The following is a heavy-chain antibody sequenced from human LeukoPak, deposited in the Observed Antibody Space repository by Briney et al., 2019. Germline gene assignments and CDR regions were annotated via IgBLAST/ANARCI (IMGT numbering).Heavy chain of an antibody. V-gene: IGHV1-2*02. CDR3: ARHQLVRSAVDGVVAASTRYYAMDV. J-gene: IGHJ6*02. D-gene: IGHD2-15*01. Sequence: ASVKVSCKASGYTFTGFYMHWVRQAPGQGLEWMGWINPNSGGTNFAQKFQGRVTMTRDTSISTAHMELSSLRSDDTAVYYCARHQLVRSAVDGVVAASTRYYAMDVWGQGTTVTVS. CDR1: GYTFTGFY. CDR2: INPNSGGT.